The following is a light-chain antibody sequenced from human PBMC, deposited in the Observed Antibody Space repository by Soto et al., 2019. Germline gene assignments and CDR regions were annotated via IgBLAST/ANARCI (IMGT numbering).Light chain of an antibody. CDR1: SNDVGGYNY. CDR2: EVS. J-gene: IGLJ1*01. CDR3: SSYTSSILYV. Sequence: QSALTQPASVSGSLGQSITISCTGTSNDVGGYNYVSWYQQYPGKAPRLMLYEVSIRPSGIPNRFSGSKSGNTASLTISGPQAEDEADYYCSSYTSSILYVFGSGTKVT. V-gene: IGLV2-14*01.